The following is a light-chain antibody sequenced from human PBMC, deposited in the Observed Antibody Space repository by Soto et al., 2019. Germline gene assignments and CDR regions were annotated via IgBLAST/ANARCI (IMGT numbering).Light chain of an antibody. CDR2: MNN. CDR3: AAWDDSLSGPV. J-gene: IGLJ2*01. CDR1: TSNIGSNY. Sequence: QSVLTQPPSASGTPGQRVTMSCSGSTSNIGSNYVYWYQQLPGTAPKLLIYMNNQWPSGVPDRFSGSKSGTSASLAISGLRSEDEADYYCAAWDDSLSGPVFGGGTKLTVL. V-gene: IGLV1-47*01.